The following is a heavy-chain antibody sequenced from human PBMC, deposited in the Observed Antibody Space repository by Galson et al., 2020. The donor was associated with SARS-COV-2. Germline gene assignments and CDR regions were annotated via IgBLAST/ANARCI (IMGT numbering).Heavy chain of an antibody. D-gene: IGHD1-1*01. Sequence: GGSLRLSCAASGFTFSSYGMHWVRQAPGKGLEWVAVISYDGSNKYYADSVKGRFTISRDNSKNTLYLQMNSLRAEDTAVYYCAKDGWNDVYWLDYWGQGTLVTVSS. CDR1: GFTFSSYG. J-gene: IGHJ4*02. V-gene: IGHV3-30*18. CDR2: ISYDGSNK. CDR3: AKDGWNDVYWLDY.